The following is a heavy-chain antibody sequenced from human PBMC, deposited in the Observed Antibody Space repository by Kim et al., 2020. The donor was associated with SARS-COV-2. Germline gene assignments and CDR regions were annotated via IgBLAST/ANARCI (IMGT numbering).Heavy chain of an antibody. CDR1: GYTFTGYY. D-gene: IGHD6-19*01. V-gene: IGHV1-2*06. Sequence: ASVKVSSKASGYTFTGYYMHWVRQAPGQGLEWMGRINPNSGGTNYAQKSQGRVTMTRDTSISTAYMELSRLRSDVTAVYYCAREHSSGWYPDYYYYGMDVWGRGTTVTVSS. J-gene: IGHJ6*02. CDR2: INPNSGGT. CDR3: AREHSSGWYPDYYYYGMDV.